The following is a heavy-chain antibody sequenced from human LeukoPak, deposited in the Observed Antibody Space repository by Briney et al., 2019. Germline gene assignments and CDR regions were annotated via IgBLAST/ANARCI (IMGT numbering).Heavy chain of an antibody. D-gene: IGHD3/OR15-3a*01. CDR2: INSDGSST. CDR3: VLDLFSSFAFDI. Sequence: GGSLRLSCAASGFTFSRYWMHWVRQAPGKGLLWVSRINSDGSSTYYADSVKGRFTTSRDNAKNALHLQMNSLTAEDTAVYYCVLDLFSSFAFDIWGQGTMVTASS. CDR1: GFTFSRYW. V-gene: IGHV3-74*01. J-gene: IGHJ3*02.